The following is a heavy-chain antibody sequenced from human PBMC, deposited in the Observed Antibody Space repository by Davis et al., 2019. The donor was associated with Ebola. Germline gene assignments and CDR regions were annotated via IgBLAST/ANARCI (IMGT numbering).Heavy chain of an antibody. CDR1: GDSVSSGG. CDR3: ARGWLRTGMDV. D-gene: IGHD5-18*01. V-gene: IGHV6-1*01. CDR2: TYYNSKWYN. Sequence: PSETLSLTCAISGDSVSSGGWNWIRQSPSRGLEWLGRTYYNSKWYNDYAVSVKSRITINQDTAKNQFSLQLNSVIPEDTALYYCARGWLRTGMDVWGEGTTVTVSS. J-gene: IGHJ6*03.